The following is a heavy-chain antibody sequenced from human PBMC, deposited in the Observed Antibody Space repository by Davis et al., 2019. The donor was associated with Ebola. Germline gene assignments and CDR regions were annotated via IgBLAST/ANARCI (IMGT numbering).Heavy chain of an antibody. CDR1: GYTFTKYW. J-gene: IGHJ4*02. D-gene: IGHD3-22*01. CDR2: IYPGDSDT. Sequence: KISCKGSGYTFTKYWIGWVRQMPGKGLEWMGVIYPGDSDTRYSPSFQGQVTISADKSINTAYLQWGSLKASDTAMYYCARLPDRSGYQYYFDYWGQGTLVTV. CDR3: ARLPDRSGYQYYFDY. V-gene: IGHV5-51*01.